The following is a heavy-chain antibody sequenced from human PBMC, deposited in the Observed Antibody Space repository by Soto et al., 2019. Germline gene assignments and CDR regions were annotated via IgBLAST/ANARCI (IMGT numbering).Heavy chain of an antibody. Sequence: EVQLLESGGGLVQPGGSLRLSCAASGFTFSSYAMSWVRQAPGKGLEWVSAISGSGGSTYYADSVKGRVTISRDNSKNTLYLHMNSLRAEDTAVYYCAKERINSSSYYYFDYWGQGTLVTVSS. CDR2: ISGSGGST. CDR1: GFTFSSYA. D-gene: IGHD6-6*01. V-gene: IGHV3-23*01. CDR3: AKERINSSSYYYFDY. J-gene: IGHJ4*02.